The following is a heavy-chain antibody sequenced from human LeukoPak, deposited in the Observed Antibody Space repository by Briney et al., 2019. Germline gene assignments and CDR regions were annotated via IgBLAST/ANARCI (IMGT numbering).Heavy chain of an antibody. V-gene: IGHV4-39*07. Sequence: ASETLSLTCTVSGGSVSNNSYYWGWIRQPPGKGLEWIGNIYYSGSTYYNPSLRGRVTISVDTSKNQFSLKLNSVTAADTAVYYCARDEYYDSSGYPGYWGQGTLVTVSS. D-gene: IGHD3-22*01. CDR3: ARDEYYDSSGYPGY. CDR2: IYYSGST. CDR1: GGSVSNNSYY. J-gene: IGHJ4*02.